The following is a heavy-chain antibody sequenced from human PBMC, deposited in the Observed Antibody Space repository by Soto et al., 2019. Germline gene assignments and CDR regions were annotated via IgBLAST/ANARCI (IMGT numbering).Heavy chain of an antibody. D-gene: IGHD6-13*01. CDR1: GVSFGCYY. J-gene: IGHJ5*02. Sequence: SETLSLSFAFGGVSFGCYYFRVSLQPPGKGLEWIGEINHSGSTNYNPSLKSRVTISVDTSKNQLSLKLSSVTAADTAVYYCERGLAASSWFDPWGQGTLVTVSS. V-gene: IGHV4-34*01. CDR2: INHSGST. CDR3: ERGLAASSWFDP.